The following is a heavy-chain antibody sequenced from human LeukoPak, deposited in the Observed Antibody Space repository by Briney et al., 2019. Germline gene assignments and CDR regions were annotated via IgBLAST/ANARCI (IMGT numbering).Heavy chain of an antibody. D-gene: IGHD5-18*01. V-gene: IGHV4-38-2*01. J-gene: IGHJ4*02. Sequence: PSETLFLTCAVSGYSISSGYYWGWIRQPPGKGLEWIGSIYHSGSTYYNPSLKSRVTISVDTSKNQFSLKLSSVTAADTAVYYCARPVDTAMGPFDYWGRGTLVTVSS. CDR1: GYSISSGYY. CDR2: IYHSGST. CDR3: ARPVDTAMGPFDY.